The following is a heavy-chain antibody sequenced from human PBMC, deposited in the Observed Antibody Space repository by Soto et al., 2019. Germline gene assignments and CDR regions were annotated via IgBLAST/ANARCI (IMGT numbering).Heavy chain of an antibody. CDR1: GGTFSSYA. Sequence: VASVKVSCKASGGTFSSYAISWVRQAPGQGLEWMGGIIPIFGTANYAQKFQGRVTITADESTSTAYMELSSLRSEDTAVYYCASSSYYDSSGYYLTFLWFDPWGQGTLVTVSS. CDR3: ASSSYYDSSGYYLTFLWFDP. J-gene: IGHJ5*02. D-gene: IGHD3-22*01. V-gene: IGHV1-69*13. CDR2: IIPIFGTA.